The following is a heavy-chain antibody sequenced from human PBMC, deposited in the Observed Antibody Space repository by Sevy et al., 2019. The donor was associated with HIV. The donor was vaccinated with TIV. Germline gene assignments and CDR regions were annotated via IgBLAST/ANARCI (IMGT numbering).Heavy chain of an antibody. CDR2: ISYSGHA. Sequence: SETLSLTCTVSGGSISSRIFYWGWIRQCPGKGLEWLRSISYSGHAFDNPSLKSRVTMSVDTSDNQYSLKMRSVTAADTAVYYCARHSYLQASCSGGTCYSGHFDYWGQGTLVTVSS. D-gene: IGHD2-15*01. CDR1: GGSISSRIFY. J-gene: IGHJ4*02. V-gene: IGHV4-39*01. CDR3: ARHSYLQASCSGGTCYSGHFDY.